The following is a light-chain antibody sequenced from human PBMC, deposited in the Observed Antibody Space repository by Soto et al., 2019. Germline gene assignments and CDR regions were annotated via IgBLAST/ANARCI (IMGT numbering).Light chain of an antibody. CDR2: AAS. CDR3: QQSNSFPLT. J-gene: IGKJ4*01. CDR1: QVISSR. Sequence: DIQMTQSPSSVSASVGDRVTITCRASQVISSRLAWYQQKPWKAPNLLIYAASSLQSGVPSRFSGSGSETDFTLTIGSLQPEDFATYYCQQSNSFPLTFGGGTKVEIK. V-gene: IGKV1-12*01.